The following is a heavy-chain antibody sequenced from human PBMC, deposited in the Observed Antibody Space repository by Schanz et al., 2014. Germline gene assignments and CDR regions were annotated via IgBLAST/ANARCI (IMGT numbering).Heavy chain of an antibody. Sequence: DVQLLESGGGLVQPGGSLRLSCAASGFTFNSYAMTWVRQAPGKGLEWVSSISHSGGSKYYADSVKGRFTISRDNSENTLYLQMNSLSADDTAVFYCAKGMGYCSGGTCYDYYYYGLDVGGQGTTXTVSS. CDR1: GFTFNSYA. D-gene: IGHD2-15*01. V-gene: IGHV3-23*01. CDR3: AKGMGYCSGGTCYDYYYYGLDV. J-gene: IGHJ6*02. CDR2: ISHSGGSK.